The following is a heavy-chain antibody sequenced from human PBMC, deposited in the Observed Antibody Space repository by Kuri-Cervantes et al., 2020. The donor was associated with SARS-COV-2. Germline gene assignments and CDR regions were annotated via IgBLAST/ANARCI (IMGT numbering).Heavy chain of an antibody. V-gene: IGHV1-69*02. J-gene: IGHJ6*03. CDR3: ARTRTGTAGSDYYYYMDV. CDR1: GYTFTGYY. D-gene: IGHD3/OR15-3a*01. CDR2: IIPILGIA. Sequence: SVKVSCKASGYTFTGYYMHWVRQAPGHGLEWMGRIIPILGIANYAQKFQGRVTITADKSTSTAYMELSSLRSEDTAVYYCARTRTGTAGSDYYYYMDVWGKGTTVTVSS.